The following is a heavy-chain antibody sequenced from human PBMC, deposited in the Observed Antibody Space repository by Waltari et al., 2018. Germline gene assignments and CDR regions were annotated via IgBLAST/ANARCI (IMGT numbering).Heavy chain of an antibody. CDR1: GDSITSPYL. D-gene: IGHD2-15*01. J-gene: IGHJ4*02. Sequence: QLQLQESGPGLVKPSGTLSLNCGVSGDSITSPYLWNWVRQSPQKGLEWLGQVHGSGRTNYHPSFARRVTISLDTSRNQCTLMLTSATAADTAIYYCARDRGRGLYLDTWGPGTLVTVSP. CDR3: ARDRGRGLYLDT. V-gene: IGHV4-4*02. CDR2: VHGSGRT.